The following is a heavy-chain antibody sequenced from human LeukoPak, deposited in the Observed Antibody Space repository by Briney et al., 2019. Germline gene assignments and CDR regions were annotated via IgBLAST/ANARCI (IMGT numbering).Heavy chain of an antibody. V-gene: IGHV4-61*01. CDR3: ARCPTFYGSGSLYHFDY. J-gene: IGHJ4*02. CDR2: IYYSGST. Sequence: SETLSLTCTVSGGSLSSGSYYWRWIRQPPGKGLEWLGYIYYSGSTNYNPSLKSRFAISVDTSKNQFSLKRSSMTAADTAVYYCARCPTFYGSGSLYHFDYWGQGTLVTVSS. CDR1: GGSLSSGSYY. D-gene: IGHD3-10*01.